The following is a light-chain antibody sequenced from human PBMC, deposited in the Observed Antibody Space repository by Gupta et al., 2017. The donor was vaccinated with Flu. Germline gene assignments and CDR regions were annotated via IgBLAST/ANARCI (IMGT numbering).Light chain of an antibody. V-gene: IGKV1-39*01. CDR3: QQNHT. J-gene: IGKJ1*01. Sequence: QMTQSPSSLSASVGDRVTITCRASQNIGHYLNGDQQKAGKAPRLLIYAASTLQSGVKSRFSGSGSGTDFTRTITSMQPEDFATYYGQQNHTFGQGTKVDIK. CDR1: QNIGHY. CDR2: AAS.